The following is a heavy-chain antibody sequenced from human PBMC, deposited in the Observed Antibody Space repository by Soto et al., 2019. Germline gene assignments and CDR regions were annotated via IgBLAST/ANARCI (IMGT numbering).Heavy chain of an antibody. V-gene: IGHV4-34*01. J-gene: IGHJ4*02. D-gene: IGHD2-8*01. CDR3: ARGPRYCTNGVSSYRRIFGSFDY. Sequence: QVQLQQWGAGLLKPSETLSLTCAVYGGSFSGYYWSWIRQPPGKGLEWIGEINHSGSTNYNPSLKSRVTISVDTSKNQFSLKLSSVTAADTAVYYCARGPRYCTNGVSSYRRIFGSFDYWGQGTLVTVSS. CDR2: INHSGST. CDR1: GGSFSGYY.